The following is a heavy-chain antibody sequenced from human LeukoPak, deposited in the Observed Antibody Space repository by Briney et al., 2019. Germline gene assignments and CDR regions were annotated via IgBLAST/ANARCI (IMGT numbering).Heavy chain of an antibody. V-gene: IGHV4-34*01. Sequence: PSETLSLTCAVYGGSFSGYYWSWIRQPPGKGLEWIGEINHSGSTNYNPSLKSRVTISVDTSKNQFSLKLSSVTAADTAVYYCARGSTMVRGVNPYYDYVWGSYRRVGYYFDYWGQGTLVTVSS. CDR2: INHSGST. CDR3: ARGSTMVRGVNPYYDYVWGSYRRVGYYFDY. CDR1: GGSFSGYY. J-gene: IGHJ4*02. D-gene: IGHD3-16*02.